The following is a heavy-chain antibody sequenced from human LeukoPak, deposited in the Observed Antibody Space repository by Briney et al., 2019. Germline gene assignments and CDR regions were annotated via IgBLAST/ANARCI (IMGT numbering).Heavy chain of an antibody. J-gene: IGHJ6*03. D-gene: IGHD3-10*01. CDR3: ARGARVRGVLHAYYYYMDV. CDR1: GGTFSSYA. Sequence: SVKVSCKASGGTFSSYAISWVRQAPGQGLEWMGRIIPIFGTANYAQKFQGRVTITADKSTSTAYMELSSLRSEDTAVYYCARGARVRGVLHAYYYYMDVWGKGTTVTVSS. V-gene: IGHV1-69*06. CDR2: IIPIFGTA.